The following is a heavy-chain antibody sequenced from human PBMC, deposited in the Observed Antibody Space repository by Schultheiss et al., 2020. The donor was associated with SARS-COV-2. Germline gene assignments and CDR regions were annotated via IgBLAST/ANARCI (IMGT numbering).Heavy chain of an antibody. J-gene: IGHJ2*01. CDR2: ISSSGSTI. V-gene: IGHV3-48*03. Sequence: GGSLRLSCAASGFTFSSYEMNWVRQAPGKGLEWVSYISSSGSTIYYADSVKGRFTISRDNAKNSLYLQMNSLRAEDTAVYYCAREHSEGIPAVYPVWYFDLWGRGTLVTVSS. CDR1: GFTFSSYE. D-gene: IGHD2-21*01. CDR3: AREHSEGIPAVYPVWYFDL.